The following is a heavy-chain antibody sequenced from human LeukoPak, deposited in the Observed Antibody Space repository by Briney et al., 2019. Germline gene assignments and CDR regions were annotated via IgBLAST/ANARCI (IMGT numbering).Heavy chain of an antibody. CDR3: ARHRAYSSSSPFDY. Sequence: SETLSLTCSVSGGSISSLYWSWIRQPPGKGLEWIGYIYYTGSTNYNTSLKSRVTMFVDMSKNQFSLRLSSVTAADTAVYYCARHRAYSSSSPFDYWGQGTLVTVSS. J-gene: IGHJ4*02. V-gene: IGHV4-59*08. CDR2: IYYTGST. D-gene: IGHD6-6*01. CDR1: GGSISSLY.